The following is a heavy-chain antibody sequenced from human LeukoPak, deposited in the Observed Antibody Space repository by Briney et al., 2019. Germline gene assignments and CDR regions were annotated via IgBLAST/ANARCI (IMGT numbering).Heavy chain of an antibody. J-gene: IGHJ4*02. D-gene: IGHD5-24*01. V-gene: IGHV1-69*06. CDR3: ARGIDGYNLAADY. CDR1: GGTFSSYA. CDR2: IIPIFGTA. Sequence: ASVKVSCKASGGTFSSYAISWVRQAPGQGLEWMGGIIPIFGTANYAQKFQGRVTITADKPTSTAYMELSSLRSEDTAVYYCARGIDGYNLAADYWGQGTLVTVSS.